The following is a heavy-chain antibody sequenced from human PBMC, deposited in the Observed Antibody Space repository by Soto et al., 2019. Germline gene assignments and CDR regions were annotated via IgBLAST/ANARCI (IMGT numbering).Heavy chain of an antibody. CDR2: ISYDGSNK. V-gene: IGHV3-30-3*01. Sequence: PGGSLRLSCAASGFTFSSYAMHWVRQAPGKGLEWVAVISYDGSNKYYADSVKGRFTISRDNSKNTLYLQMNSLRAEDTAVYYCARDYYGPQDRQWLAPTYYYGMDVWGQGTTVTVSS. D-gene: IGHD6-19*01. J-gene: IGHJ6*02. CDR1: GFTFSSYA. CDR3: ARDYYGPQDRQWLAPTYYYGMDV.